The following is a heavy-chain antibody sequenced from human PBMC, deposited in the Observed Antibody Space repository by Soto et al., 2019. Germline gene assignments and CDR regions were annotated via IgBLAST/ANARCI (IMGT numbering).Heavy chain of an antibody. D-gene: IGHD6-6*01. CDR1: GVSVNSYY. CDR2: IHYSGST. CDR3: ARGGLAARKGRWFDP. Sequence: LETLSLTCTVSGVSVNSYYLGWIRQPPGKGLEWIGYIHYSGSTNYNPSLKSRVTISVDTPKNQFSLKVNSMTAADTAVYYCARGGLAARKGRWFDPWGQGTLVPVSS. J-gene: IGHJ5*02. V-gene: IGHV4-59*02.